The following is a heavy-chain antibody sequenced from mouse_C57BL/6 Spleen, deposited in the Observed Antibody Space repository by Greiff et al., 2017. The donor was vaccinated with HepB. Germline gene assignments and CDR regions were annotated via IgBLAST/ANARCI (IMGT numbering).Heavy chain of an antibody. CDR3: ARSDDGLDY. CDR1: GYTFTSYW. D-gene: IGHD2-3*01. CDR2: IDPSDSYT. V-gene: IGHV1-50*01. J-gene: IGHJ2*01. Sequence: VQLQQPGAELVKPGASVKLSCKASGYTFTSYWMQWVKQRPGQGLEWIGEIDPSDSYTNYNQKFKGKATLTVDTSSSTAYMQLSSLTSEDSAVYYCARSDDGLDYWAQGTTLTVSS.